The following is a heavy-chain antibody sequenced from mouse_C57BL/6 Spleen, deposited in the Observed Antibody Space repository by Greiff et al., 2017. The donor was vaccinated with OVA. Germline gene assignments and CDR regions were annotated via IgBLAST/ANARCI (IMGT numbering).Heavy chain of an antibody. V-gene: IGHV5-9-1*02. CDR3: TRENYDYDAYFDY. J-gene: IGHJ2*01. CDR1: GFTFSSYA. D-gene: IGHD2-4*01. Sequence: EVKLMESGEGLVKPGGSLKLSCAASGFTFSSYAMSWVRQTPEKRLEWVAYISSGGDYIYYADTVKGRFTISRDNARNTLYLQMSSLKSEDTAMYYCTRENYDYDAYFDYWGQGTTLTVSS. CDR2: ISSGGDYI.